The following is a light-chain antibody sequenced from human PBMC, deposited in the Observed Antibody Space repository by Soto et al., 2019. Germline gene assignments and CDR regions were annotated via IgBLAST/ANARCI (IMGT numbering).Light chain of an antibody. CDR3: QHYNSYPEA. J-gene: IGKJ1*01. V-gene: IGKV1-5*03. Sequence: DIHMTQSPSTLSGSVGHIFTITCRASQTISSWLDWYQQKTGKAPKLLIYKASTLKSGVPSRLRGSGYGTELTITISRLQPDDFETYYCQHYNSYPEAFGHGTKVDIK. CDR2: KAS. CDR1: QTISSW.